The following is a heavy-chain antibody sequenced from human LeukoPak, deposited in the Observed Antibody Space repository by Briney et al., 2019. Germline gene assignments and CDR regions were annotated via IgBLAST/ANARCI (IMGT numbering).Heavy chain of an antibody. V-gene: IGHV4-59*12. CDR1: GGSISSYY. CDR3: ARRYCTDGVCYLVS. J-gene: IGHJ5*02. CDR2: IYFTGST. D-gene: IGHD2-8*01. Sequence: SETLSLTCTVSGGSISSYYWSWIRQHPGKGLEWIGYIYFTGSTNYNPSLKSRVTMSVDTSNNQFSLKLSPVTAADTAVYYCARRYCTDGVCYLVSWGQGTLVTVSS.